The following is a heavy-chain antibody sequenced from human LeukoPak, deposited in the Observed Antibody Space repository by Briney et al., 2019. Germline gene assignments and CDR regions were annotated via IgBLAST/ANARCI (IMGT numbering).Heavy chain of an antibody. Sequence: ASVKVSCKASGYTFTSYDINWVRQATGQGLEWMGWMNPNSGNTGYAQKFQGRVTMTEDTSTDTAYMELSSLRSEDTAVYYCATAPPTVTHVGYYYMDVWGKGTTVTVSS. J-gene: IGHJ6*03. CDR2: MNPNSGNT. V-gene: IGHV1-8*01. D-gene: IGHD4-17*01. CDR3: ATAPPTVTHVGYYYMDV. CDR1: GYTFTSYD.